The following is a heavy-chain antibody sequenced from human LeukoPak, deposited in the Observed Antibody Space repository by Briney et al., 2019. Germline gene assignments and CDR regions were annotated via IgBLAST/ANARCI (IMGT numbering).Heavy chain of an antibody. Sequence: GVSLRLSCAASGFTFSDYYMTWIRQAPGKGLEWISYISDSGDTFYYVESVKGRFTISRDNAKNSLYLQMNSLRAEDTAVYYCARSRPNYDILTGYYKGWFDPWGQGTLVTVSS. D-gene: IGHD3-9*01. CDR2: ISDSGDTF. CDR3: ARSRPNYDILTGYYKGWFDP. J-gene: IGHJ5*02. CDR1: GFTFSDYY. V-gene: IGHV3-11*04.